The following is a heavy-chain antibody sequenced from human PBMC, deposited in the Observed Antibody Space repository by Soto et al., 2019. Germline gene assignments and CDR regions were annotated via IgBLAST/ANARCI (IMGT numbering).Heavy chain of an antibody. D-gene: IGHD1-26*01. CDR3: ARGDSGRYRADY. CDR2: INSDGSST. CDR1: GFTFSSYW. J-gene: IGHJ4*02. Sequence: EVQLVESGGGLVQPGGSLRLSCAASGFTFSSYWMHWVRQAAGKGLVWDSRINSDGSSTTYADFVKGRFTISRGNAKNPLYVQMNGLRAEETAGDYCARGDSGRYRADYWGQGTLFTVSS. V-gene: IGHV3-74*03.